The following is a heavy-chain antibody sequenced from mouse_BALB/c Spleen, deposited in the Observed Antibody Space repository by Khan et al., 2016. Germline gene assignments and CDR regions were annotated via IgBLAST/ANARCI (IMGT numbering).Heavy chain of an antibody. D-gene: IGHD2-4*01. CDR2: INPYNDDT. Sequence: EVQLQESGPELVKPGASVKMSCKASGYTFTSYVIHWVKQKPGQGLEWIGYINPYNDDTKYNEKFKGKATLTSDKSSSTAYMELSSLTSEDSAVYYCARFDYDGDWYFDGWGAGTTVTVSS. CDR3: ARFDYDGDWYFDG. V-gene: IGHV1S136*01. CDR1: GYTFTSYV. J-gene: IGHJ1*01.